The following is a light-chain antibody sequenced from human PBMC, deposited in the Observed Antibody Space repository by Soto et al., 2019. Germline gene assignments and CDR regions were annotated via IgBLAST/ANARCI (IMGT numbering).Light chain of an antibody. CDR2: EVS. CDR3: SSYAGSNLWV. CDR1: SSDVGGYNY. J-gene: IGLJ3*02. Sequence: QSVLTQPPSASGSPGQSVTISCTGTSSDVGGYNYVSWYQQHPGKAPKLMIYEVSKRPSGVPDRFSGSKSGNTASLTVSGLQAEDEADYYCSSYAGSNLWVFGGGTKLTAL. V-gene: IGLV2-8*01.